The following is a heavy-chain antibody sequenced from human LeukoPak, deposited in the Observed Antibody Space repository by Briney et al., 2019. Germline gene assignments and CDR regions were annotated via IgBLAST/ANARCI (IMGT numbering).Heavy chain of an antibody. CDR3: SRDYRSSWYGTRD. D-gene: IGHD6-13*01. CDR2: INPNSGGT. J-gene: IGHJ4*02. CDR1: GYTFTVYY. Sequence: ASVTVSCTASGYTFTVYYMHWVRHAPGQGLEWMGWINPNSGGTKYAQKFQGRVTFTRDTSITTAYMELNRLTSDDTAVYYCSRDYRSSWYGTRDWGQGTQVTVSS. V-gene: IGHV1-2*02.